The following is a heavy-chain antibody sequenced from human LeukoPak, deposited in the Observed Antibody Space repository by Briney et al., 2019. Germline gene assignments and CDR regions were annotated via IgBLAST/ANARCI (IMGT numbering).Heavy chain of an antibody. J-gene: IGHJ3*02. Sequence: GAAVKVSCKAYTYNFGDYYMHWVKQAPGKGPEWMGRVDPQQGETIYADKFQGRVAIIADTSVDTAYMELSSLTSDDTAVYYCTTQFCSGGSCYQDAFHIWGKGTMVTVSS. D-gene: IGHD2-15*01. CDR3: TTQFCSGGSCYQDAFHI. V-gene: IGHV1-69-2*01. CDR2: VDPQQGET. CDR1: TYNFGDYY.